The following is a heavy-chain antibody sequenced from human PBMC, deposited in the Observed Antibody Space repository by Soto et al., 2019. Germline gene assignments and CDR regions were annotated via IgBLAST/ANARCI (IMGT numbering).Heavy chain of an antibody. D-gene: IGHD6-13*01. CDR2: ISYDGSNK. CDR1: GFTFSSYA. Sequence: GGSLRLSCAASGFTFSSYAMHWFRQAPGKGLEWVAVISYDGSNKYYADSVKGRFTISRDNSKNTLYLQMNSLRAEDTAVYYCARDRSSSSWYGPTWHFDLWGRGTLVTVSS. V-gene: IGHV3-30-3*01. J-gene: IGHJ2*01. CDR3: ARDRSSSSWYGPTWHFDL.